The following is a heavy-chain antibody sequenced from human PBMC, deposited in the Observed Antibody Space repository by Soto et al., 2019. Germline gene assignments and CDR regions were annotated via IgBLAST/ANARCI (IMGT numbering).Heavy chain of an antibody. Sequence: PSETLSLTCTFSGYSISSGGSYWSWIRQHPGKGLEWIGYIYYSGSTYYNPSLKSRVIMSLDTSKNQFSLELSSVTAADTAVYYCAREPSRVYFDYWGQGALVTVSS. CDR1: GYSISSGGSY. J-gene: IGHJ4*02. CDR2: IYYSGST. CDR3: AREPSRVYFDY. V-gene: IGHV4-31*03.